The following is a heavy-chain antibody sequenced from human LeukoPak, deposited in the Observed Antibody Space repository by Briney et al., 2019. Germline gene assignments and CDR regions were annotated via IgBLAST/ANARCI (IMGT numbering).Heavy chain of an antibody. D-gene: IGHD2-15*01. CDR3: ANLVVVVPAALGYCSGGSCLKAFDT. CDR1: GFTFSIYG. J-gene: IGHJ3*02. Sequence: PGRSLRLSCAASGFTFSIYGTRWVREAPRKGLEWVAVISYVGSNKYYAHSVKGRFTISRDNSKNTLYLQMNSLRAEDTAVYYCANLVVVVPAALGYCSGGSCLKAFDTWGQGTMVSVSS. V-gene: IGHV3-30*18. CDR2: ISYVGSNK.